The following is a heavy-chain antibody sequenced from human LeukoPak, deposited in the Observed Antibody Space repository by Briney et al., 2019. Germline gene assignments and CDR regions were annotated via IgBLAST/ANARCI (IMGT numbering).Heavy chain of an antibody. CDR3: ATQTWQLVRYYYYDYMAV. CDR1: GYCFTSYW. Sequence: GESLKISCKGSGYCFTSYWIGWVRQMPGKGLEWMGIIYPGDSDTRYSPSFQGQVTISADKSISTSYLQWSSLKASDTAMYYCATQTWQLVRYYYYDYMAVWGKGTTVTVSS. V-gene: IGHV5-51*01. D-gene: IGHD6-13*01. CDR2: IYPGDSDT. J-gene: IGHJ6*03.